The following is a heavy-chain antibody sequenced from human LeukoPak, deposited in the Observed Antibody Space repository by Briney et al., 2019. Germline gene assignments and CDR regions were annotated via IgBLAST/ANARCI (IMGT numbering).Heavy chain of an antibody. CDR3: ARGNGYTYGSYYFDY. J-gene: IGHJ4*02. Sequence: SQTLSLTCAISGDSISSNSAAWNWIRQSPSRGLEWLGRIYYRSKWYNDYAESVKSRITVNPDISKNQFSLQLNSVTPEDTAVYFCARGNGYTYGSYYFDYWGQGTLVTVSS. V-gene: IGHV6-1*01. CDR1: GDSISSNSAA. D-gene: IGHD5-18*01. CDR2: IYYRSKWYN.